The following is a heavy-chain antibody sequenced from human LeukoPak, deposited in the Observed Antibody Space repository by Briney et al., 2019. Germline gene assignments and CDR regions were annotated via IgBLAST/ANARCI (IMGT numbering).Heavy chain of an antibody. D-gene: IGHD3-3*01. J-gene: IGHJ6*03. Sequence: GGSLRLSCAASGFTFSSYEMNWVRQAPGKGLEWVSYISSSGSTIYYADSVKGRFTISRDNAKNSLYLQMNSLRAEDTAVYYCAREEYYDFWSGYPKPYYYYMDVWGEGTTVTVSS. CDR2: ISSSGSTI. V-gene: IGHV3-48*03. CDR3: AREEYYDFWSGYPKPYYYYMDV. CDR1: GFTFSSYE.